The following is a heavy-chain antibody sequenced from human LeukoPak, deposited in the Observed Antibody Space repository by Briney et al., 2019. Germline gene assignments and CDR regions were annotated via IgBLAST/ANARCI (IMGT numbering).Heavy chain of an antibody. J-gene: IGHJ4*02. V-gene: IGHV4-4*02. CDR3: ARMGGQLVNENAPLFDY. CDR1: GGSISSSNW. Sequence: PSGTLSLTCAVSGGSISSSNWWGWVRQPPGKGLEWIGEIYHSGSTYYNPSLKSRVTISVDTSKNQFSLKLSSVTAADTAVYYCARMGGQLVNENAPLFDYWGKGTLVTVSS. D-gene: IGHD6-6*01. CDR2: IYHSGST.